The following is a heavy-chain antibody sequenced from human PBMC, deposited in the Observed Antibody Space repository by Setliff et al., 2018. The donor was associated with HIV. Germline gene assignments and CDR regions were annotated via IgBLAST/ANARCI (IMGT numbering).Heavy chain of an antibody. Sequence: ASVKVSCKASGYTFATYGIRWVRQAPGQGLEWMGWISPYNGNTNYAQKVQGRVTMTTDTSTSTAYMELRSLRSDDTALYYCARVRNHLAVSPWYAYMDVWGKGTTVTVSS. CDR1: GYTFATYG. J-gene: IGHJ6*03. CDR2: ISPYNGNT. V-gene: IGHV1-18*01. CDR3: ARVRNHLAVSPWYAYMDV. D-gene: IGHD6-13*01.